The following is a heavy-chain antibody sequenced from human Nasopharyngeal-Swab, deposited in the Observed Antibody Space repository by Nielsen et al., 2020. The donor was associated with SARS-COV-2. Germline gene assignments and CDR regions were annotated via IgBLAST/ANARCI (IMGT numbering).Heavy chain of an antibody. D-gene: IGHD3-3*01. J-gene: IGHJ6*02. Sequence: GESLKISCAASGFTFNNYNFNWVRQAPGKGLEWVSSISSSSSYIYYADSVKGRFTISRDNDKNSLYLQMNSLRAEDTAVYYCARDGLDYDFWSAYFMDVWCQWTTVTVSS. CDR3: ARDGLDYDFWSAYFMDV. CDR1: GFTFNNYN. CDR2: ISSSSSYI. V-gene: IGHV3-21*01.